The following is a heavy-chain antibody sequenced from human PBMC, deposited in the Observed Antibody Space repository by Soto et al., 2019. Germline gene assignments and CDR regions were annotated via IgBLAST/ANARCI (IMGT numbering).Heavy chain of an antibody. J-gene: IGHJ4*02. V-gene: IGHV4-4*02. CDR3: ARSPPSSYYGGSGTFDY. D-gene: IGHD3-10*01. CDR1: GGFTSTNNW. CDR2: AYHSGST. Sequence: SETLSLTCAVSGGFTSTNNWWSWIRQPPGKGLEWIGDAYHSGSTEYNPSLKSRVSISVNKSKNQISLKLTSATAADTAVYYCARSPPSSYYGGSGTFDYWGQGTLVTVSS.